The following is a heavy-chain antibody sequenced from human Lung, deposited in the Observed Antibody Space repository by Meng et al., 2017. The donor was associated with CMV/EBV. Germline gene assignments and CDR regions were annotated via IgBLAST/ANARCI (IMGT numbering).Heavy chain of an antibody. J-gene: IGHJ5*02. V-gene: IGHV3-30*03. CDR3: ARDHLMYSSSYSLDA. CDR1: GFPFSSYS. D-gene: IGHD6-6*01. CDR2: ISDDGSSK. Sequence: GGSLRLSCAASGFPFSSYSMHWVRQAPGKGLEWVAIISDDGSSKNYADSVKGRFTVSRDNPKNTLYLEMISLRAEDTAIYYCARDHLMYSSSYSLDAWGQGALVTVSS.